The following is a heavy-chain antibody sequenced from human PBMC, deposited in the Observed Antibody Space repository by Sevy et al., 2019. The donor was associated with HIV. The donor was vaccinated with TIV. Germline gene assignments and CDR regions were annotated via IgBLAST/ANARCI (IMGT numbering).Heavy chain of an antibody. CDR3: ARDHEKDGDLGDYYYYAMDV. CDR1: GFTFSDYY. CDR2: ISGSDGTI. D-gene: IGHD4-17*01. Sequence: GGSLRLSCAASGFTFSDYYMSWIRQAPGEGLEWISYISGSDGTIYYSDSVKGRFTISRDNAKNSLYLHMNSLRAEDTAVYYCARDHEKDGDLGDYYYYAMDVWGQGTTVTVSS. V-gene: IGHV3-11*01. J-gene: IGHJ6*02.